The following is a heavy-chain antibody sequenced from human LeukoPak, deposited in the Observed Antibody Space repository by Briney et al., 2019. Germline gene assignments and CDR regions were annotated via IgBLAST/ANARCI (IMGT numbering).Heavy chain of an antibody. CDR2: INPNSGET. V-gene: IGHV1-2*02. CDR1: GYTFTDYY. CDR3: ARDRDYSNTERGFDY. Sequence: ASVKVSCKPSGYTFTDYYIHWVRQAPGQGLEWMGWINPNSGETNSAQKFQGRVTMTGDTSISTAYMELRRVTSDDTAVYYCARDRDYSNTERGFDYWGQGALVTVSS. J-gene: IGHJ4*02. D-gene: IGHD4-11*01.